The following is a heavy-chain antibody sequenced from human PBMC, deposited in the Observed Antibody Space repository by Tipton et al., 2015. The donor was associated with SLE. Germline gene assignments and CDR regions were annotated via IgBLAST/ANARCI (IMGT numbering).Heavy chain of an antibody. CDR3: AREGRYPYYYYYRDV. Sequence: GLVKPSETLSLTCTVSPDSIKTYYWAWIRQPPGKGLEWIGNIYYSGSTNFNPSLKSRVTISIDTSRNQFSLSLRSVTAADTAVYYCAREGRYPYYYYYRDVWGKGTTVTVSS. D-gene: IGHD2-2*01. CDR1: PDSIKTYY. J-gene: IGHJ6*03. V-gene: IGHV4-59*01. CDR2: IYYSGST.